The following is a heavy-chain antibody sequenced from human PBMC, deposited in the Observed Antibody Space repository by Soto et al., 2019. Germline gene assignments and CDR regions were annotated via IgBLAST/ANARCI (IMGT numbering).Heavy chain of an antibody. V-gene: IGHV1-69*01. J-gene: IGHJ5*02. CDR2: LIPVLGTT. Sequence: QLQLVQSGAEVKKPGSSVKVSCKASGGTLSTYAVTWVRQAPGQGLEWMGGLIPVLGTTTYAPKFQDRITVTADESKNPAYLEVNSLRSEDTAVYYCARVGTPLVTAGWFDPWGQGTLVTVSS. D-gene: IGHD2-21*02. CDR3: ARVGTPLVTAGWFDP. CDR1: GGTLSTYA.